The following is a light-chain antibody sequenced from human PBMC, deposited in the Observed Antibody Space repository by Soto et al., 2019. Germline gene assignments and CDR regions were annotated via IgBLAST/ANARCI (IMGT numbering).Light chain of an antibody. CDR2: EVT. CDR3: CSYAGSRTLV. J-gene: IGLJ3*02. Sequence: QSALTQPASVSGSPGQSITIPCTGTSSDVGSYNLVSWYQQHPDKAPRLMISEVTKRPSGVSDRFSGSKSGNTASLTISGLQAEDEADYYCCSYAGSRTLVFGGGTKLTVL. V-gene: IGLV2-23*02. CDR1: SSDVGSYNL.